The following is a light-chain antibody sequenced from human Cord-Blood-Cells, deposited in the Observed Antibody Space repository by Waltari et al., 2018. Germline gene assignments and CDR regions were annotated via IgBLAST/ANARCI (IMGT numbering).Light chain of an antibody. V-gene: IGLV2-23*01. CDR2: EGS. J-gene: IGLJ3*02. Sequence: QSALTQPASVSGSPGQSITISCTVPSSDVGSYNLVSWYQQHPGKAPKLMIYEGSKRPSGVSNRFSGSKSGNTASLTISGLQAEDEADYYCCSYAGSSTWVFGGGTKLTVL. CDR1: SSDVGSYNL. CDR3: CSYAGSSTWV.